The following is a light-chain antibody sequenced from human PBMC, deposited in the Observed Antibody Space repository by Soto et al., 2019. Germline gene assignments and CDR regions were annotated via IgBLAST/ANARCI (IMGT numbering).Light chain of an antibody. J-gene: IGLJ2*01. Sequence: QSALTQPASVSGSPGQSITISCTGTSSDIGAYNYVSWYQQHPGKAPKLMIYDVSNRPSGVSNRFSGSKSGHTASLTISGLQAEDEADYYCSSYTSSSTVVFGGGTKHTVL. V-gene: IGLV2-14*01. CDR2: DVS. CDR3: SSYTSSSTVV. CDR1: SSDIGAYNY.